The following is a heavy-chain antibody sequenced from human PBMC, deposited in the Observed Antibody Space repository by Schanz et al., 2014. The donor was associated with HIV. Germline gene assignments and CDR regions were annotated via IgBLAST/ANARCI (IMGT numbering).Heavy chain of an antibody. J-gene: IGHJ4*02. CDR1: GGSFTGYY. CDR2: INHREST. CDR3: ARVPPSDSSGYYPFDY. D-gene: IGHD3-22*01. Sequence: QVKLQQWGAGLLKPSETLSLTCAVYGGSFTGYYWSWIRQSPGKGLEWLGQINHRESTNYNPSLQSRVTISLDTSKNQFSLKLSSVTAADTAVYYCARVPPSDSSGYYPFDYWGQGTLVTVSS. V-gene: IGHV4-34*01.